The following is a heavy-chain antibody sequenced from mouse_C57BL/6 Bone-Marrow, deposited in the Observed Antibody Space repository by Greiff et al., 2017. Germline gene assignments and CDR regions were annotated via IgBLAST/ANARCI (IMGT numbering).Heavy chain of an antibody. CDR3: ARAGTTVVDPLIDY. CDR2: INYDGSST. J-gene: IGHJ2*01. Sequence: EVMLVESEGGLVQPGSSMKLSCTASGFTFSDYYMAWVRQVPEKGLEWVANINYDGSSTYYLDALKSRFIISSDNAKNILYLQMCSLKSEDTATYYCARAGTTVVDPLIDYWGQGTTLTVSS. CDR1: GFTFSDYY. V-gene: IGHV5-16*01. D-gene: IGHD1-1*01.